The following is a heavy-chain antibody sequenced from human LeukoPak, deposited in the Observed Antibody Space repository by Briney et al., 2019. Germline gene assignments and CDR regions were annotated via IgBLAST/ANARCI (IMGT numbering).Heavy chain of an antibody. J-gene: IGHJ4*02. V-gene: IGHV3-23*01. CDR1: GFIFSYYA. Sequence: GGSLRLSCASSGFIFSYYAMSWVRQAPGKWLEWVSGISDSGRATYYADSVKGRYTISRYNSKNTVSLQMNSLTAEDTAVYFCARHDSFIPYWGQGTPVTVSP. D-gene: IGHD5-18*01. CDR3: ARHDSFIPY. CDR2: ISDSGRAT.